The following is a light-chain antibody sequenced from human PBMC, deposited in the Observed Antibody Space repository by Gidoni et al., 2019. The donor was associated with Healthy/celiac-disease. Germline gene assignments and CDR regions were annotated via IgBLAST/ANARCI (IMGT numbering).Light chain of an antibody. CDR2: DVS. J-gene: IGLJ1*01. Sequence: QSALTQPASVSGSPGPAITISCPGTSSDVGGYNYVSWYQQHPGQAPKLMIYDVSNRPSGVSNRFSGSKSGNTASLTISGLQAEDEADYYCSSYTSSSTLVVFGTGTKVTVL. V-gene: IGLV2-14*01. CDR3: SSYTSSSTLVV. CDR1: SSDVGGYNY.